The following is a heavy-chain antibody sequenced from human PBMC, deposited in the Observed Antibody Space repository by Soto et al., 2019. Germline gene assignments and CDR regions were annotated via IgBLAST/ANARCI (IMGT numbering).Heavy chain of an antibody. D-gene: IGHD3-9*01. CDR1: GGSISSYY. V-gene: IGHV4-59*01. J-gene: IGHJ3*02. CDR2: IYYSGST. CDR3: ARALILTGYYIHDAFDI. Sequence: TSETLSLTCTFSGGSISSYYWIWIRQPPGKGLEWIGYIYYSGSTNYNPSLKSRVTISVDTSKNQFSLKLSSVTAADTAVYYCARALILTGYYIHDAFDIWGQGTMVTVSS.